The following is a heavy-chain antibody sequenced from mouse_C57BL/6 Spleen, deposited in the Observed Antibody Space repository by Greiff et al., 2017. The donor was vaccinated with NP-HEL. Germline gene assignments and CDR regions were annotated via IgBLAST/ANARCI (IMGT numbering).Heavy chain of an antibody. V-gene: IGHV1-19*01. CDR3: ASSRQLSPTFAGFAY. D-gene: IGHD3-2*02. J-gene: IGHJ3*01. CDR1: GYTFTDYY. Sequence: VQLQQSGPVLVKPGASVKMSCKASGYTFTDYYMNWVKQSHGKSLEWIGVINPYNGGTSYNQKFKGKATLTVDKSSSTAYMELNSLTSEDSAVYYCASSRQLSPTFAGFAYWGQGTLVTVSA. CDR2: INPYNGGT.